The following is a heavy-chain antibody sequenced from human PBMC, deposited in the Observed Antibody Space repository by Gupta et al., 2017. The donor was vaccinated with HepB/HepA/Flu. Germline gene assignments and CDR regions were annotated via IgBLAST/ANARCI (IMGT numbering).Heavy chain of an antibody. CDR3: ARDPVVSGYYDSSGYPDY. J-gene: IGHJ4*02. CDR2: IAYDGSNK. Sequence: QVPLVESGGGVVQPGRSLSLTCQASGSTFSSYVSHWVRQVPCKGLEWVAIIAYDGSNKYSADSVKGRFTISRDNSKNTLYLQMNSLRAEDTAVYYCARDPVVSGYYDSSGYPDYWGQGTLVTVSS. CDR1: GSTFSSYV. D-gene: IGHD3-22*01. V-gene: IGHV3-30-3*01.